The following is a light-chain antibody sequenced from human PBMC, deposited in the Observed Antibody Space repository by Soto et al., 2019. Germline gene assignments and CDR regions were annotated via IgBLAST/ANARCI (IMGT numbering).Light chain of an antibody. V-gene: IGLV2-14*01. Sequence: QSVLTQPASVSGSPGQSITISCTGSSSDVGGYNYVSWYQQHPGKAPKLMIYDVSNRPSGVSNRFSGSKSGNTASPTISGLQAEDEADYYCSSYRSGSTLIFGGGTKLTVL. CDR2: DVS. CDR3: SSYRSGSTLI. J-gene: IGLJ2*01. CDR1: SSDVGGYNY.